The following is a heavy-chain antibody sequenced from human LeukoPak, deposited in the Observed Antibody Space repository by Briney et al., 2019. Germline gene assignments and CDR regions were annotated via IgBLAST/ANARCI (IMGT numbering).Heavy chain of an antibody. V-gene: IGHV1-2*02. J-gene: IGHJ4*02. CDR3: ARAVYDFWSGYQNYFDY. CDR1: GYTFTGYY. D-gene: IGHD3-3*01. CDR2: INPNSGGT. Sequence: ASVKVSCKASGYTFTGYYMHWVRQAPGQGLEWMGWINPNSGGTNYAQKFQGRVTMTRDTSISTAYMELSRLRSDDTAVYYCARAVYDFWSGYQNYFDYWGQGTLVTVSS.